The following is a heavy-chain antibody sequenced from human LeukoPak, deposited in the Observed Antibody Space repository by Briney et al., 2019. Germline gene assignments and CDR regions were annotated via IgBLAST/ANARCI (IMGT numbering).Heavy chain of an antibody. CDR3: ATLAQSTMIVIVDDRFNV. CDR1: GYSFTNSW. Sequence: PGESLKISCKGSGYSFTNSWIGWVRLMPGKGLEWMGIIYPADSDIRYSPSFQGQVTISADKSINTAYLHWSSLKASDTAMYFCATLAQSTMIVIVDDRFNVWGQGTMVTVNS. D-gene: IGHD3-22*01. CDR2: IYPADSDI. J-gene: IGHJ3*01. V-gene: IGHV5-51*01.